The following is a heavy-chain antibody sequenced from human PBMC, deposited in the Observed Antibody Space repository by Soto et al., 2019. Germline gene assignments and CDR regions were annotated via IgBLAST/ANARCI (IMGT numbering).Heavy chain of an antibody. CDR2: IYHSGSA. V-gene: IGHV4-4*02. D-gene: IGHD2-21*02. CDR1: GGSVSSNNW. Sequence: QVQLQESGPGLVKPSGTLSLTCAVSGGSVSSNNWWSWVRQSPGKGLEWMGGIYHSGSADYNPSLKSRATISLDRSKNLFSLRLTSVTAADTAVYYCARVPGVVVSADDAFDIWGPGTRVIVSS. CDR3: ARVPGVVVSADDAFDI. J-gene: IGHJ3*02.